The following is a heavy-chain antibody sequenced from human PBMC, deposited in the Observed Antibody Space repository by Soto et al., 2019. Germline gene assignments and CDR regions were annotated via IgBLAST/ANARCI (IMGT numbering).Heavy chain of an antibody. D-gene: IGHD6-13*01. J-gene: IGHJ3*02. CDR2: IYYSGST. V-gene: IGHV4-59*08. Sequence: PSETLSHTCTVSGGSISSYYWSWIRQPTGKGLEWIGYIYYSGSTNYNPSLKSRVTISVDTSKNQFSLKLSSVTAADTAVYYCARHQRVEQLVFAFDIWGQGTMVTVSS. CDR3: ARHQRVEQLVFAFDI. CDR1: GGSISSYY.